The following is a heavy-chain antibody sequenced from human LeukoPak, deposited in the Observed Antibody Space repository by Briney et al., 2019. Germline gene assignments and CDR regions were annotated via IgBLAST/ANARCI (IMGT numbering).Heavy chain of an antibody. V-gene: IGHV3-9*03. J-gene: IGHJ4*02. CDR2: ISWNSGSI. CDR1: GFTFEDYA. CDR3: ARNYDILTGYFDY. D-gene: IGHD3-9*01. Sequence: GGSLRPSCAASGFTFEDYAMHWVRQAPGKGLEWVSGISWNSGSIGYADSVKGRFTISRDNAKNSLYLQMNSLRAEDMALYYCARNYDILTGYFDYWGQGTLVTVSS.